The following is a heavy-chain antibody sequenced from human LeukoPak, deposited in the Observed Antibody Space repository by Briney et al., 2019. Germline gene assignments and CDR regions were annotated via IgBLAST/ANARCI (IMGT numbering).Heavy chain of an antibody. CDR1: GFTFSGSA. D-gene: IGHD6-19*01. V-gene: IGHV3-73*01. J-gene: IGHJ6*02. CDR3: ARDGGGWYPQNYYYYYGMDV. CDR2: IRSKANSYAT. Sequence: GGSLRLSCAASGFTFSGSAMHWVRQASGKGLEWVGRIRSKANSYATAYAASVKGRFTISRDDSKNTAYLQMNSLRAEDTAVYYCARDGGGWYPQNYYYYYGMDVWGQGTTVTVSS.